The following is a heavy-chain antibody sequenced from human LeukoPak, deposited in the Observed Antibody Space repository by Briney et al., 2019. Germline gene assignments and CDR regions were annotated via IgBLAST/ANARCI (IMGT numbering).Heavy chain of an antibody. D-gene: IGHD2-8*02. CDR1: GYTLTELS. V-gene: IGHV1-69*13. J-gene: IGHJ6*03. CDR3: ARVPVAGYYYMDV. CDR2: IIPIFGTA. Sequence: ASVKVSCKVSGYTLTELSMHWVRQAPGQGLEWMGGIIPIFGTANYAQKFQGRVTITADESTSTAYMELSSLRSEDTAVYYCARVPVAGYYYMDVWGKGTTVTVSS.